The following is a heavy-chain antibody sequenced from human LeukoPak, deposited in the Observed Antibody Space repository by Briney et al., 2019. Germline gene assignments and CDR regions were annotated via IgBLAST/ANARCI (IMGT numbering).Heavy chain of an antibody. CDR3: ARQVESNSWYFYFGMHV. CDR1: GFTSSDNY. CDR2: ISSSSSYT. J-gene: IGHJ6*02. D-gene: IGHD6-13*01. Sequence: PGGSLRLTCTASGFTSSDNYMSWIRQAPGKGLEWVSYISSSSSYTNYADSVKGRFTISRDNAKNSLYLQMNSLRAEDTAGYYCARQVESNSWYFYFGMHVWRQGTTVTVSS. V-gene: IGHV3-11*03.